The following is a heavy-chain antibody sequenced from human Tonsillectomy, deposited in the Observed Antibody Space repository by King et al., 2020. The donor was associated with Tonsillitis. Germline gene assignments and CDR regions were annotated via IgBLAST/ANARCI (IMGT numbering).Heavy chain of an antibody. Sequence: HVQLVESGGGLVKPGGSLRLSCAASGFTFSDYYMSWIRQAPGKGLEWVSYISNSNMYYADSVKGRLSIPRDNAKNSLYLQMNSLRAEDTAVYYCARDYPYDQSPFDYWGQGTLVTVSS. J-gene: IGHJ4*02. D-gene: IGHD2-2*01. V-gene: IGHV3-11*01. CDR2: ISNSNM. CDR3: ARDYPYDQSPFDY. CDR1: GFTFSDYY.